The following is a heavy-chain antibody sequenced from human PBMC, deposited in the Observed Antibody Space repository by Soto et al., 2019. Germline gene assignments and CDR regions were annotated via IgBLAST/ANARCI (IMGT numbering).Heavy chain of an antibody. V-gene: IGHV3-23*01. D-gene: IGHD3-10*01. J-gene: IGHJ3*02. CDR2: ISGSGGST. Sequence: GGSPRLSCAASGFTFSSYAMSWVRQAPGKGLEWVSAISGSGGSTYYADSVKGRFTISRDNSKNTLYLQMNSLRAEDTALYYCAQSFGRAADAFDIWGQGTMVTVSS. CDR1: GFTFSSYA. CDR3: AQSFGRAADAFDI.